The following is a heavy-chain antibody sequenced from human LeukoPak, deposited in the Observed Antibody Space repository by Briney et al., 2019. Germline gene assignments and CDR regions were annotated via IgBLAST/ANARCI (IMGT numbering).Heavy chain of an antibody. CDR2: IYTSGST. V-gene: IGHV4-61*02. CDR1: GGSISSGSYY. J-gene: IGHJ6*03. D-gene: IGHD3-16*02. Sequence: SETLSLTCTVSGGSISSGSYYWSWIRQPAGKGLEWIGRIYTSGSTNYNPSLKSRVTISVDTSKNQFSLKLSSVTAADTAVYYCARDRYVGYMDVWGKGTTVTVSS. CDR3: ARDRYVGYMDV.